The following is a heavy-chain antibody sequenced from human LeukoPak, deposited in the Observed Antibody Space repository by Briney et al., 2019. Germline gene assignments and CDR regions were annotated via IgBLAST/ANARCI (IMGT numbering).Heavy chain of an antibody. J-gene: IGHJ3*02. V-gene: IGHV4-59*01. Sequence: SETLSLTCTVSGGPLSRYYWSWIRPPPGKGLEWIGYIYYSGSTNYNPSLQSRVTISVDTSKNQFSLKLSSVTAADTAVYYCAATPTADAFDIWGQGTMVTVSS. CDR2: IYYSGST. CDR3: AATPTADAFDI. CDR1: GGPLSRYY. D-gene: IGHD1-26*01.